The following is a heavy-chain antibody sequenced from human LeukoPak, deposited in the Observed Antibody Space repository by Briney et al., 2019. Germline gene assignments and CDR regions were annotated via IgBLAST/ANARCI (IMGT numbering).Heavy chain of an antibody. CDR2: IYHSGGST. CDR3: ASDWGDYYDSSGTPYPVGAFDI. D-gene: IGHD3-22*01. Sequence: PVASVKVSCKASGYTFTSYYMHWVRQAPGQGLEWMGIIYHSGGSTNYAQKFQGSVTMTRDTYTSTVYMELHSLRSEDTAVYCCASDWGDYYDSSGTPYPVGAFDIWGQGTMVTVSS. CDR1: GYTFTSYY. V-gene: IGHV1-46*01. J-gene: IGHJ3*02.